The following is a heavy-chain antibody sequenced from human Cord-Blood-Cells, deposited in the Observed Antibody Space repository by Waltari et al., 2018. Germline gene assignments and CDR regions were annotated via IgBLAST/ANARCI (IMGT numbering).Heavy chain of an antibody. CDR1: SYA. Sequence: SYAITWVRQAPGQRLEWMGGITPIFGTANYAQKFQGRVTFSADESTSTAYMELSSLRSEDTAVYYCARDSGYDYYYYYMDVCGKGTTVTVSS. D-gene: IGHD5-12*01. CDR3: ARDSGYDYYYYYMDV. J-gene: IGHJ6*03. CDR2: ITPIFGTA. V-gene: IGHV1-69*01.